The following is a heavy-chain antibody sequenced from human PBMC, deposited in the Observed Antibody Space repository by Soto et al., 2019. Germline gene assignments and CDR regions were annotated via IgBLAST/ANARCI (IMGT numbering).Heavy chain of an antibody. Sequence: QVQLVQSGAEVKKPGASVKVSCKASGYTFTSYTIIWVRQAPGQGLEWMGWINPYNSNTNYAQKFQDRVTMTTDTSTSTAYMELRSLRSDDTAVYYCARVDAYNQPNFGYWGQGTLVTVSS. CDR3: ARVDAYNQPNFGY. V-gene: IGHV1-18*01. CDR2: INPYNSNT. J-gene: IGHJ4*02. CDR1: GYTFTSYT. D-gene: IGHD1-1*01.